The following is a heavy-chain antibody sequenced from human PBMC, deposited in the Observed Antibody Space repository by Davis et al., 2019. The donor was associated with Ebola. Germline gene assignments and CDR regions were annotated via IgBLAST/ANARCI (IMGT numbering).Heavy chain of an antibody. CDR3: ARGGRDGYNYYYYYYGMDV. CDR1: GCPISSYY. Sequence: SETLSLTCTVSGCPISSYYWSWIPQPPGKGLEWIAYIYYSGSTNYNSSLKSRVTISVDTSTNQFSLKLSSVTAADTAVYYCARGGRDGYNYYYYYYGMDVWGQGTTVSVSS. CDR2: IYYSGST. D-gene: IGHD5-24*01. J-gene: IGHJ6*02. V-gene: IGHV4-59*01.